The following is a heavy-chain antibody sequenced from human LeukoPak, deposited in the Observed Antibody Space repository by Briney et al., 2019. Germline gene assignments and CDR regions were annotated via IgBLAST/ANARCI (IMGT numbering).Heavy chain of an antibody. J-gene: IGHJ4*02. CDR3: ARSRGLRFDY. CDR1: GLTVSSNY. Sequence: GGPLRLSCAASGLTVSSNYMSWVRQAPGKGLEWVSVIYSGGSTYYSDSVKGRFAISRDNSKNTLCLQMNSLRAEDTAVYYCARSRGLRFDYWGQGTLVTVSS. V-gene: IGHV3-66*02. CDR2: IYSGGST. D-gene: IGHD4-17*01.